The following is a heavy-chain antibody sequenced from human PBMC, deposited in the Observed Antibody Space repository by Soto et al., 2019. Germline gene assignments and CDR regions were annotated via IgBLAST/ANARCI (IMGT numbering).Heavy chain of an antibody. J-gene: IGHJ4*02. CDR3: ARDLGCSGGSCYSELDY. D-gene: IGHD2-15*01. CDR2: INPSGGST. CDR1: GYTFTSYY. V-gene: IGHV1-46*01. Sequence: QVQLVQSGAEVKKPGASVKVSCKASGYTFTSYYMHWVRQAPGQGLEWMGIINPSGGSTSYAQKFQGRVTMTRDTSTSTVYMELSSLRSEDTAVYYGARDLGCSGGSCYSELDYWGQGTLVTVSS.